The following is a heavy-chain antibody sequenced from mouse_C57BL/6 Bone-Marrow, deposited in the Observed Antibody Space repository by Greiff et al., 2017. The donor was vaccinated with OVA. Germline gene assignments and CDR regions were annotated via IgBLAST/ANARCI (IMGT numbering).Heavy chain of an antibody. CDR3: AREGLRRPYYYAMDY. J-gene: IGHJ4*01. CDR2: IYPGSGNT. CDR1: GYSFTSYY. V-gene: IGHV1-66*01. Sequence: QVQLQQSGPELVKPGASVKISCKASGYSFTSYYIHWVKQRPGQGLEWIGWIYPGSGNTKYNEKFKGKATLTADTSSSTAYMQLSSLTSEDSAVYYCAREGLRRPYYYAMDYWGQGTSVTVSS. D-gene: IGHD2-2*01.